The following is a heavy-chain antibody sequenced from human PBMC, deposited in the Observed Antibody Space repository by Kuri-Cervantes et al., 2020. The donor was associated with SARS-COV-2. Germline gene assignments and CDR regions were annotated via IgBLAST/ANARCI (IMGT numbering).Heavy chain of an antibody. CDR3: AKGLILD. J-gene: IGHJ4*02. Sequence: SCKPSGGTFSSYALSWVRQAPGKGLEWVAVIWYDGSNKYYADSVKGRFTISRDNAKNSLYLQMSSLRAEDTAVYYCAKGLILDWGQGTVVTVSS. V-gene: IGHV3-33*03. CDR1: GGTFSSYA. D-gene: IGHD2-15*01. CDR2: IWYDGSNK.